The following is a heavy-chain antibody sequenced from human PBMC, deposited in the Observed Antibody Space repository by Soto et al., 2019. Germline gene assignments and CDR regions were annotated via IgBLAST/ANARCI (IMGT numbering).Heavy chain of an antibody. CDR3: ARSGGLAAAYDAFDI. CDR2: IYYSGST. CDR1: GGSISSGGYY. Sequence: QVQLQESGPGLVKPSQTLSLTCTVSGGSISSGGYYWSWIRQHPGKGLEWIGYIYYSGSTYYNPSLKSRVTISVDTSKNQCSLKLSSVTAADTAVYYCARSGGLAAAYDAFDIWGQGTMVTVSS. V-gene: IGHV4-31*03. D-gene: IGHD6-13*01. J-gene: IGHJ3*02.